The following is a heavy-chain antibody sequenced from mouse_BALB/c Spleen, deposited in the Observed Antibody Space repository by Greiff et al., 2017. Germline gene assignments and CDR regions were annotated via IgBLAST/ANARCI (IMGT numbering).Heavy chain of an antibody. CDR1: GYTFTDYE. D-gene: IGHD2-4*01. J-gene: IGHJ4*01. Sequence: QVQLKESGAELVRPGASVTLSCKASGYTFTDYEMHWVKQTPVHGLEWIGAIDPETGGTAYNQKFKGKATLTADKSSSTAYMELRSLTSEDSAVYYCTRRDYGGYAMDYWGQGTSVTVSS. CDR2: IDPETGGT. V-gene: IGHV1-15*01. CDR3: TRRDYGGYAMDY.